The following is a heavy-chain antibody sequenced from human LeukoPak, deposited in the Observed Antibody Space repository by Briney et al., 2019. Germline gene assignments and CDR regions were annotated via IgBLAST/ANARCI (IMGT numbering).Heavy chain of an antibody. D-gene: IGHD6-13*01. V-gene: IGHV1-69*13. Sequence: GASVKVSCKASGGTFSSYAISWVRQAPGQGLEWMGGIIPIFGTANYAQKFQGRVTITADESTSTAYMELSCLRSEDTAVYYCAREGYSSSWYLDYWGQGTLVTVSS. CDR2: IIPIFGTA. J-gene: IGHJ4*02. CDR1: GGTFSSYA. CDR3: AREGYSSSWYLDY.